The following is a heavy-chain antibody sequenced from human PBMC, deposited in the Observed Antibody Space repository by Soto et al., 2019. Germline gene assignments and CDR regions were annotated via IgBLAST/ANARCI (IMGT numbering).Heavy chain of an antibody. CDR2: VWFDGSIQ. Sequence: PGESLKISCVASGFTFSDYGIHWVRQAPDKGLEWVAVVWFDGSIQYYGDSVKGRFTISRDNSNNTVDLQMNNLRAEDTAVYYCARVDFGGNSYYFDYWGQGTPVTVSS. CDR3: ARVDFGGNSYYFDY. CDR1: GFTFSDYG. J-gene: IGHJ4*02. V-gene: IGHV3-33*01. D-gene: IGHD1-7*01.